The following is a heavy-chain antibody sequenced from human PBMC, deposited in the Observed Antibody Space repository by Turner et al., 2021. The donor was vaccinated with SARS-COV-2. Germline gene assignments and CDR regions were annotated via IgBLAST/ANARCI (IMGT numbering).Heavy chain of an antibody. CDR2: ISAYNGYT. V-gene: IGHV1-18*01. D-gene: IGHD3-10*01. CDR3: ARAYGSGSYGHYYGMDV. Sequence: QVQLVQSGAEVQKPGASLKVSCKASGYTFTSYGISWVRQAPGQGLEWMGWISAYNGYTNYEQKLQGRVTMTTDTYTSTAYMELRSLRTDDTAVYYCARAYGSGSYGHYYGMDVWGQGTTVTVSS. CDR1: GYTFTSYG. J-gene: IGHJ6*02.